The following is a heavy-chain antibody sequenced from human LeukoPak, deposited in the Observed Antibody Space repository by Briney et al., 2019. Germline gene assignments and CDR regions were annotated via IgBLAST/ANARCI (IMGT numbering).Heavy chain of an antibody. V-gene: IGHV3-11*01. CDR2: ISSSGSTI. J-gene: IGHJ4*02. CDR3: ASSPGPRGIVVVL. D-gene: IGHD3-22*01. CDR1: GFTFSDYY. Sequence: GGSLRLSCAASGFTFSDYYMSWIRQAPGKGLGWVSYISSSGSTIYYADSVKGRFTISRDNAKNSLYLQMNSLRAEDAAVYYCASSPGPRGIVVVLGGQGTLVTVSS.